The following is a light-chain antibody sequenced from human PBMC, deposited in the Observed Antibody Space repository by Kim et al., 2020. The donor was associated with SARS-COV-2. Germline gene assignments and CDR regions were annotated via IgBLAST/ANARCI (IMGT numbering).Light chain of an antibody. CDR2: DAS. V-gene: IGKV1-5*01. J-gene: IGKJ2*01. Sequence: DIQMTQSPSTLSASVGDRVTITCRASESISSRLAWYEQKPEKAPKLLIYDASSLESGVPSRFSGSGSGTDFTLTITSLQPDDFATYYCKQYNTNPFTFGQGTKLET. CDR1: ESISSR. CDR3: KQYNTNPFT.